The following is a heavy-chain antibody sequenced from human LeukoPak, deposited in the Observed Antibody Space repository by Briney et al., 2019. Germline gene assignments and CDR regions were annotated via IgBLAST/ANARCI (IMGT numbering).Heavy chain of an antibody. D-gene: IGHD6-19*01. Sequence: GRSLRLSCAASGFTFSSSDMHWVRQAPGKGLEWVAVISYDATNKYYADSVKGRFTISRDNAKNTLYLQMNSLRAEDTAVYYCARERYSGGWYYFDYWGQGTLVTVSS. CDR1: GFTFSSSD. V-gene: IGHV3-30*03. CDR3: ARERYSGGWYYFDY. J-gene: IGHJ4*02. CDR2: ISYDATNK.